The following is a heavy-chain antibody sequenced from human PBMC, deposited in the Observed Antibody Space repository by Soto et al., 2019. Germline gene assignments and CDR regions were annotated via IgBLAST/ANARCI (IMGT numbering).Heavy chain of an antibody. V-gene: IGHV1-69*04. Sequence: GASVKVSCKASGGTFSSYTISWVRQAPGQGLEWMGRIIPILGIANYAQKFQGRVTITADKSTSTAYMELSSLSSEDTAVYYCARDWVYYDSSGYFNWGQGTLVTVSS. CDR2: IIPILGIA. J-gene: IGHJ4*02. CDR1: GGTFSSYT. D-gene: IGHD3-22*01. CDR3: ARDWVYYDSSGYFN.